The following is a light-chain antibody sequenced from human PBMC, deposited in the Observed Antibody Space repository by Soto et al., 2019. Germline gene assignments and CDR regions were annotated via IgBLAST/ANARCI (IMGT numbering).Light chain of an antibody. J-gene: IGKJ1*01. CDR2: TAS. V-gene: IGKV1-9*01. CDR3: QQIDSYPRT. CDR1: QGISSS. Sequence: IPLTQSPSSLSASVGDRVTITCRAGQGISSSLAWYQQKPGRAPNLLISTASTLQTGVPSRFSGSGSGTDFALTISSLQPEDFATYYCQQIDSYPRTFGQGPKVEIK.